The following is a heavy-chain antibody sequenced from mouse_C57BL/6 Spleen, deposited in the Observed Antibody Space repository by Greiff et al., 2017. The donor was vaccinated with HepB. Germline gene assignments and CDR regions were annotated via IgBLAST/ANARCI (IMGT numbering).Heavy chain of an antibody. V-gene: IGHV1-69*01. CDR1: GYTFTSYW. CDR2: IDPSDSYT. J-gene: IGHJ3*01. D-gene: IGHD4-1*01. CDR3: ARGDWDEGGFAD. Sequence: QVQLQQPGAELVMPGASVKLSCKASGYTFTSYWMHWVKQRPGQGLEWIGEIDPSDSYTNYNQKFKGKSTLTVDKSSSTAYMQLSSLTSEDSAVYYCARGDWDEGGFADWGQGTLVTVSA.